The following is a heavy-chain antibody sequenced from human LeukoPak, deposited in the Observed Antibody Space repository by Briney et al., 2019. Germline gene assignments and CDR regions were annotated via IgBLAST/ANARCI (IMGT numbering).Heavy chain of an antibody. D-gene: IGHD6-13*01. CDR1: GFTFSTYD. J-gene: IGHJ4*02. V-gene: IGHV3-13*04. CDR2: IGTAGDT. CDR3: AHLSSSWPDY. Sequence: GGSLRLSCAASGFTFSTYDMHWVRQGTGKGLEWVSAIGTAGDTYYPDSVKGRFTISRENAKNTLYLQMNSLRAEDTAVYYCAHLSSSWPDYWGQGTLVTVSS.